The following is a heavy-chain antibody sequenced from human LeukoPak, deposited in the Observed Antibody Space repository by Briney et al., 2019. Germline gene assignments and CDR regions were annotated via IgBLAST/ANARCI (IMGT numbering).Heavy chain of an antibody. D-gene: IGHD2-2*01. V-gene: IGHV3-30-3*01. CDR1: GFTFSSYA. CDR3: ARGASRYQLLCRLDY. J-gene: IGHJ4*02. CDR2: ISYDGSIK. Sequence: YPGRSLRLSCAASGFTFSSYAMHWVRQAPGKGLEWVAVISYDGSIKYYADSVKGRFTISRDNSKNTLYLQMNSLRAEDTAVYYCARGASRYQLLCRLDYWGQGTLVTVSS.